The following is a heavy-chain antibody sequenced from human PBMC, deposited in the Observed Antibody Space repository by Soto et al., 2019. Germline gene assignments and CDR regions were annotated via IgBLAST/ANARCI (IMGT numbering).Heavy chain of an antibody. CDR3: ARTYNYDSSGYYYPIDY. Sequence: ASVKVSCKASGYTFTSYGISWVRQAPGQGLEWMGWISAYNGNTNYAQKLQGRVTMTTDKSTSTAYMELSSLRSDDTAVYYCARTYNYDSSGYYYPIDYRGQGTLVTVSS. J-gene: IGHJ4*02. CDR1: GYTFTSYG. D-gene: IGHD3-22*01. V-gene: IGHV1-18*01. CDR2: ISAYNGNT.